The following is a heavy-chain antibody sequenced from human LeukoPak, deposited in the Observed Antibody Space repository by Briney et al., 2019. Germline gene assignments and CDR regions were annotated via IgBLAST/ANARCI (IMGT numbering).Heavy chain of an antibody. D-gene: IGHD6-19*01. CDR1: GGTFSSYA. CDR3: ARDREHSSGWTAFDY. Sequence: ASVKVSCKASGGTFSSYAISWVRQAPGQGLEWMGGIIPIFGTANYAQKFQGRVTITADESTSTAYMELSSLRSEDTAVYYCARDREHSSGWTAFDYWGQGTLVTVSS. CDR2: IIPIFGTA. J-gene: IGHJ4*02. V-gene: IGHV1-69*13.